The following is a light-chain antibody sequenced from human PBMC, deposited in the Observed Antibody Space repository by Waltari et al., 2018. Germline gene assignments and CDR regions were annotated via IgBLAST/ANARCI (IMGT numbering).Light chain of an antibody. CDR3: CSYAGTTTYV. Sequence: QSALTQPASVSGSPGKSITISCIGTSNDVGIYDLVSWYQFHPGNAPKFLIYEVVKRPSGVSNRFSASKSGNTASLTISGLQADDEADYYCCSYAGTTTYVFGGGTKVTVL. CDR2: EVV. CDR1: SNDVGIYDL. J-gene: IGLJ1*01. V-gene: IGLV2-23*02.